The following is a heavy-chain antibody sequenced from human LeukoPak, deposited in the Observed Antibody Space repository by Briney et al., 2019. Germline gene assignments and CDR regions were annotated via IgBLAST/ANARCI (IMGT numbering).Heavy chain of an antibody. J-gene: IGHJ6*04. V-gene: IGHV3-48*03. CDR2: ISSSCSTI. CDR3: AELGITMIGGV. Sequence: GGSLRLSWAPSGFTFSSYEMNWVRQAPGKWLELVSYISSSCSTIYYADSVKGRFTISRDNAKKSLYLQMKSLRAEDTAVYYCAELGITMIGGVWGKGTTVTISS. D-gene: IGHD3-10*02. CDR1: GFTFSSYE.